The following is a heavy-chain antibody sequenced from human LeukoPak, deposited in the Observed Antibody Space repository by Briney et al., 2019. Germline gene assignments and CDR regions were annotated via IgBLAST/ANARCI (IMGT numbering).Heavy chain of an antibody. D-gene: IGHD5-18*01. J-gene: IGHJ4*02. CDR2: IYYSGST. Sequence: SETLSLTCTVSGGSISSYYWSWIRQPPGKGLEWIGYIYYSGSTNYNPSLKSRVTISVDTSKNQFSLKLSSVTAADTAVYYCARENIQLWSNFDYWGQGTLVTVSS. CDR3: ARENIQLWSNFDY. V-gene: IGHV4-59*01. CDR1: GGSISSYY.